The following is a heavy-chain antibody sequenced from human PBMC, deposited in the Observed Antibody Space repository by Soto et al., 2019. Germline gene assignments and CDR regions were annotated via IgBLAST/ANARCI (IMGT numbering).Heavy chain of an antibody. D-gene: IGHD3-10*01. Sequence: LRLSCAASGFTFSSYSMHWVRQAPGKGLEWVAVISYDGSNKYYADSVKGRFTISRDNSKNTLYLQMNSLRAEDTAVYYCARSPYYGPSYYYGMDVWGQGTTVTVSS. J-gene: IGHJ6*02. CDR1: GFTFSSYS. V-gene: IGHV3-30-3*01. CDR3: ARSPYYGPSYYYGMDV. CDR2: ISYDGSNK.